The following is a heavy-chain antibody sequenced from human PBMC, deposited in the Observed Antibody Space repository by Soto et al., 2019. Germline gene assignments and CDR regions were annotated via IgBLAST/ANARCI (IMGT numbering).Heavy chain of an antibody. CDR1: GFTFTNYD. CDR3: ASTDRDFYGLDV. D-gene: IGHD2-8*02. Sequence: EVQLVESGGGLVQPGGSLRLSCEASGFTFTNYDMHWVRQGTGKGLEWVSGISAAGDPDYADYVEGRFTISRENAQISFFLQMNILRVGDTAVYYCASTDRDFYGLDVWGQGTTVIVSS. J-gene: IGHJ6*02. CDR2: ISAAGDP. V-gene: IGHV3-13*05.